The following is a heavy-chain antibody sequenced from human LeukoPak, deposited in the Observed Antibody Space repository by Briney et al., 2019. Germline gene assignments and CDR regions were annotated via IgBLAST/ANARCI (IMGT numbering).Heavy chain of an antibody. CDR1: GFTFSSYW. J-gene: IGHJ4*02. D-gene: IGHD6-19*01. V-gene: IGHV3-74*01. CDR3: ARASVAGTLMVY. CDR2: INSDGSST. Sequence: VGSLRLSCAASGFTFSSYWMHWVRQAPRKGLVRVSRINSDGSSTSYADSVKVRFTITRDNAKNTLYLLMNRLKAEDTAVYYCARASVAGTLMVYWGRRRLVTVSS.